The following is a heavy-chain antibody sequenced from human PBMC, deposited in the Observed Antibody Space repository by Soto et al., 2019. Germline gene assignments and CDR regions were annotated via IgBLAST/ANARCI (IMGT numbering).Heavy chain of an antibody. V-gene: IGHV3-30*18. D-gene: IGHD6-19*01. Sequence: QVQLVESGGGVVQPGRSLRLSCAASGFTFSSYGMHWVRQAPGKGLEWVAVISYDGSNKYYADSVKGRFTISRDNSKNTLYLQMNSLRAEDTAVYYCAKGSSVAGSLDYWGQGTLVIVSS. CDR1: GFTFSSYG. J-gene: IGHJ4*02. CDR2: ISYDGSNK. CDR3: AKGSSVAGSLDY.